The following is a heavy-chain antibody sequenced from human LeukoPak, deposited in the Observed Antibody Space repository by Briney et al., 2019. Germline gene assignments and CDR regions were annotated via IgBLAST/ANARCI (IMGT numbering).Heavy chain of an antibody. CDR2: INHSGST. CDR1: GGSFGGYY. CDR3: ARGLDIGAFDI. V-gene: IGHV4-34*01. Sequence: SETLSLTCAVYGGSFGGYYWSWIRQPPGKGLEWIGEINHSGSTNYNPSLKSRVTISVDTSKNQFSLKLSSVTAADTAVYYCARGLDIGAFDIWGQGTMVTVSS. D-gene: IGHD5-12*01. J-gene: IGHJ3*02.